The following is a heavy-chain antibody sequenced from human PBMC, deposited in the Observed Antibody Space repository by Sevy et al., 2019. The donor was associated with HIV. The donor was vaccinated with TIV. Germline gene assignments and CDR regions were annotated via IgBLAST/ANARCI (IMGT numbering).Heavy chain of an antibody. D-gene: IGHD6-13*01. V-gene: IGHV3-23*01. CDR2: ISGGGGGT. CDR3: AKHYIHDIADGWYFDL. Sequence: GGSLRLSCAASEFTFRSYAMSWVRQAPGKGLEGKGLEWVSTISGGGGGTYYADSVRGRFTISRDNSKNTLYLQVNSLRVEDTAVYYCAKHYIHDIADGWYFDLWGRGTLVTVSS. J-gene: IGHJ2*01. CDR1: EFTFRSYA.